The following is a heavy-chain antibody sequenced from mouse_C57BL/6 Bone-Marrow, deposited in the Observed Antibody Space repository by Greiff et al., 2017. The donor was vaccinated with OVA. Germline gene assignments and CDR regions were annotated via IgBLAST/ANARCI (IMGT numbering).Heavy chain of an antibody. Sequence: EVQGVESGGGLVKPGGSLKLSCAASGFTFSSYTMSWVRQTPEKRLEWVATISGGGGNTYYPDSVKGRFTISRDNAKNTLYLQMSSLRSEDTALYYCARVLLRYPYYFDYWGQGTTLTVSS. V-gene: IGHV5-9*01. D-gene: IGHD1-1*01. CDR2: ISGGGGNT. CDR1: GFTFSSYT. J-gene: IGHJ2*01. CDR3: ARVLLRYPYYFDY.